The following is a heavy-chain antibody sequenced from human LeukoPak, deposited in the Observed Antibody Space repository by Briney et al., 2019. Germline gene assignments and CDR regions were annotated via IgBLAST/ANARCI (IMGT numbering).Heavy chain of an antibody. J-gene: IGHJ4*02. Sequence: GGSLRLSCAASGFTFSSYAMSWVRQAPGKGLEWVSAISGSGGSTYYADSVKGRFTISRDNSKNTLYLQMNSLRAEDTGVYYCAKNPYDILTGPYFDYWGQGTLVTVSS. CDR3: AKNPYDILTGPYFDY. D-gene: IGHD3-9*01. CDR2: ISGSGGST. CDR1: GFTFSSYA. V-gene: IGHV3-23*01.